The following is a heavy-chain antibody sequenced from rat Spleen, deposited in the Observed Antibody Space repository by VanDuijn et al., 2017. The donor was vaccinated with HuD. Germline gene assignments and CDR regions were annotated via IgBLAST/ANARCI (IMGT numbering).Heavy chain of an antibody. CDR3: ARGSAYFDY. CDR1: GFSLSNYG. CDR2: IWGNGNA. J-gene: IGHJ2*01. V-gene: IGHV2-13*01. Sequence: QVQLKESGPDLVQPSQTLSLTCTVSGFSLSNYGVIWVRQPPGKGLEWMGVIWGNGNANYNSPLKSRLSISRDTSKSQVYLKMNSLQTEDTAMYFCARGSAYFDYWGQGVMVTVSS.